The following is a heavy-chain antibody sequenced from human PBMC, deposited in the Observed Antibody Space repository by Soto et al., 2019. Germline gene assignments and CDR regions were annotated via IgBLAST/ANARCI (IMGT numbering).Heavy chain of an antibody. CDR3: ARRLVRPGAFDI. CDR1: AGTFSSYA. V-gene: IGHV1-69*13. Sequence: SVKVSCKASAGTFSSYAISWVRQAPGQGLEWMGGIIPIFGTANYAQKFQGRVTITADESTSTAYMELSSLRSEDTAVYYCARRLVRPGAFDIWGQGTMVTVSS. D-gene: IGHD2-8*01. CDR2: IIPIFGTA. J-gene: IGHJ3*02.